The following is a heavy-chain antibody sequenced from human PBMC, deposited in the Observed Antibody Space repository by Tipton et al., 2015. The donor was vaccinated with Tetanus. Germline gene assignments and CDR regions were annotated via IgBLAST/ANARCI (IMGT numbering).Heavy chain of an antibody. CDR1: GYTFTNAW. CDR3: AKGDPGNFDS. J-gene: IGHJ4*02. Sequence: QLVQSGAEVKKPGESLKISCQASGYTFTNAWIGWVRQMPGKGLEWMGVIYPGDSSTIYSPSFQGLVTISVDKSINTTYLRWTSLKASDTAIYYCAKGDPGNFDSWGQGTQVTVSS. V-gene: IGHV5-51*01. CDR2: IYPGDSST. D-gene: IGHD3-9*01.